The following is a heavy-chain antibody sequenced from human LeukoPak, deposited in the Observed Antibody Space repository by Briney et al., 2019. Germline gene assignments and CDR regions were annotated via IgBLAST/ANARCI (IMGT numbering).Heavy chain of an antibody. Sequence: SETLSLTCSVSGGSLSSYYWSWIRQSPGKQLEWIGDIHDSGSTNYNPSLNSRVTIFMDTSKNQFSLKVSSVTAADTAVYYCARYSGYATYWGQGTLVTVSS. CDR2: IHDSGST. CDR1: GGSLSSYY. CDR3: ARYSGYATY. D-gene: IGHD5-12*01. J-gene: IGHJ4*02. V-gene: IGHV4-59*08.